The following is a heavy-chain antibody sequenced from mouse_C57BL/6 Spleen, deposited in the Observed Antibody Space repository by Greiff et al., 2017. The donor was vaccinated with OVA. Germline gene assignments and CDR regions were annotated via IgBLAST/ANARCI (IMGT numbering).Heavy chain of an antibody. J-gene: IGHJ4*01. D-gene: IGHD1-1*01. CDR3: ARPLPYYAMDY. V-gene: IGHV1-64*01. Sequence: QVQLKQPGAELVKPGASVKLSCKASGYTFTSYWMHWVKQRPGQGLEWIGMIHPNSGSTNYNEKFKSKATLTVDKSSSTAYMQLSSLTSEDSAVYYCARPLPYYAMDYWGQGTSVTVSS. CDR1: GYTFTSYW. CDR2: IHPNSGST.